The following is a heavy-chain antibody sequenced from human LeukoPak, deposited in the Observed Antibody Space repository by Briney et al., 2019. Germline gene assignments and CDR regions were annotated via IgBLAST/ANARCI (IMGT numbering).Heavy chain of an antibody. CDR2: INPNSGGT. D-gene: IGHD3-9*01. CDR3: ARVDYDLLTGYQY. J-gene: IGHJ4*02. V-gene: IGHV1-2*02. Sequence: GASVNVSCKASGYTFTGYYMHWVRQAPGQGLEWMGWINPNSGGTNYAQKFQGRVTMTRDTSISTAYMELSRLRSDDTAVYYCARVDYDLLTGYQYWGQGTLVTVSS. CDR1: GYTFTGYY.